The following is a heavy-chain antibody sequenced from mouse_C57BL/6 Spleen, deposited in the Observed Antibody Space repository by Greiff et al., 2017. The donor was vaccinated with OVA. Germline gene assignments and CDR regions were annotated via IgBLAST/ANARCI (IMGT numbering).Heavy chain of an antibody. J-gene: IGHJ2*01. CDR1: GYTFTGYW. D-gene: IGHD3-3*01. Sequence: QVQLQRSGAELMKPGASVKLSCKATGYTFTGYWIEWVKQRPGHGLEWIGEILPGRGSTNYNEKFKGKATFTADTSSNTAYMQLSSLTTEDSAIYYCARSGWDKNFDYWGQGTTLTVSS. V-gene: IGHV1-9*01. CDR2: ILPGRGST. CDR3: ARSGWDKNFDY.